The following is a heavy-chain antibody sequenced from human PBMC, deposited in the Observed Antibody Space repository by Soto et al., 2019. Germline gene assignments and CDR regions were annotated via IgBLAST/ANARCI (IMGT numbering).Heavy chain of an antibody. Sequence: PSETLSLTCAVYGGSFSGYYWSWIRQPPGKGLEWIGEINHSGSTNYNPSLKSRVTISVDTSKNQFSLKLSSVTAADTAVYYCASVRMDIVATIDYWGQGTLVTVSS. J-gene: IGHJ4*02. CDR2: INHSGST. V-gene: IGHV4-34*01. CDR3: ASVRMDIVATIDY. D-gene: IGHD5-12*01. CDR1: GGSFSGYY.